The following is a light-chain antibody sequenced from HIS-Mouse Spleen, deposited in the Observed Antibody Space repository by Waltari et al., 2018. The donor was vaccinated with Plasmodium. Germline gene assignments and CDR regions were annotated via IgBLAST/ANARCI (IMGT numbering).Light chain of an antibody. CDR1: ALPKKY. CDR2: EES. V-gene: IGLV3-10*01. J-gene: IGLJ3*02. Sequence: SYELTQPPSVSVSPGQTARITCSGDALPKKYAYWYQQKSGQAPVLVIYEESKRPPGIPGRFSGSSSGKMATLTISGAQVEDEADYYCYSTDSSGNHRVFGGGTKLTVL. CDR3: YSTDSSGNHRV.